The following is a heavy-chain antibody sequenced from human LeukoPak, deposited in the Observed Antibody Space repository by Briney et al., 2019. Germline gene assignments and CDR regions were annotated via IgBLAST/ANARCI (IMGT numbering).Heavy chain of an antibody. Sequence: HPARSLRLSCAASGFTFDDYAMRWVRHAPGKGLGWVSGIRWNSGSTGYADAVKGRYTISRDNAKNSLYLQMNRLRAEDTALYYCAKDKVAARRYYFDYWGQGTLVTVSS. D-gene: IGHD6-6*01. CDR3: AKDKVAARRYYFDY. V-gene: IGHV3-9*01. CDR2: IRWNSGST. CDR1: GFTFDDYA. J-gene: IGHJ4*02.